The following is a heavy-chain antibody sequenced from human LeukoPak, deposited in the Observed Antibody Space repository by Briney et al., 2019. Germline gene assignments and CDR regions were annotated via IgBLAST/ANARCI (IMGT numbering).Heavy chain of an antibody. V-gene: IGHV3-48*03. D-gene: IGHD3-10*01. CDR1: GFTFSSYE. CDR2: ISSSGATI. J-gene: IGHJ4*02. Sequence: PGGSLRLSCAASGFTFSSYEINWVRQAPGKGLEWVSYISSSGATIYYADSVKGRFTISRDNAKNSLYLQMNSLRAEDTAVYHCARTLYFGDLFYDYWGQGTLVTVSS. CDR3: ARTLYFGDLFYDY.